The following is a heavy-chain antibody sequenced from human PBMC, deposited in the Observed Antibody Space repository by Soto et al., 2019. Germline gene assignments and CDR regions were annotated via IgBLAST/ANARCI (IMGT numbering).Heavy chain of an antibody. D-gene: IGHD3-3*01. CDR3: AREKPYYDFWSGRKLYYGMDV. CDR1: GGSISSGDYY. CDR2: IYYSGST. V-gene: IGHV4-30-4*01. Sequence: SETLSLTCTVSGGSISSGDYYWSWIRQPPGKGLEWIGYIYYSGSTYYNPSLKSRVTISVDTSKDQFSLKLSSVTAADTAVYYCAREKPYYDFWSGRKLYYGMDVWGQGTAVTVSS. J-gene: IGHJ6*02.